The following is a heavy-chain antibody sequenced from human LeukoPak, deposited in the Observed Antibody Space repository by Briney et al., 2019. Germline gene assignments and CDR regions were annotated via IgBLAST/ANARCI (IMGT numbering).Heavy chain of an antibody. J-gene: IGHJ6*02. D-gene: IGHD2-15*01. Sequence: SETLSLTCTVSGGSISSGDYYWSWIRQPPGKGLEWIGYIYYGGSTYYNPSLKSRVTISVDTSKNQFSLKLSSVTAADTAVYYCARDLGYCSGGSCYSGYYYYGMDVWGQGTTVTVSS. CDR1: GGSISSGDYY. CDR3: ARDLGYCSGGSCYSGYYYYGMDV. V-gene: IGHV4-30-4*01. CDR2: IYYGGST.